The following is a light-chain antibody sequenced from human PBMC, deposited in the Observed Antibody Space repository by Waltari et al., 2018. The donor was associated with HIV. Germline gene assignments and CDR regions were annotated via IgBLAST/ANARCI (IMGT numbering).Light chain of an antibody. V-gene: IGKV3-15*01. CDR3: QQYNNWWT. Sequence: EIVMTQSPATLSVSPGGRATLSCRASQSVRSNLAWYQQKPGQAPRLLIYDASTRATGIPARFSGSGSGTEFSLTISSLQSEDFALYYCQQYNNWWTFGQGTKVEIK. CDR2: DAS. CDR1: QSVRSN. J-gene: IGKJ1*01.